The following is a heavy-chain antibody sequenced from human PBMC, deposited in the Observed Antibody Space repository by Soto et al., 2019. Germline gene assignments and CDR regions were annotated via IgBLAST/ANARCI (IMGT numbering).Heavy chain of an antibody. CDR3: ARDLSGGYPDYSYYGMDV. J-gene: IGHJ6*02. CDR2: INPNTGGT. V-gene: IGHV1-2*02. D-gene: IGHD1-26*01. Sequence: GASVKVSCKTSGFTFTDYYLHWVRRAPGQGLEWMGWINPNTGGTKYAQKFQGRVTMTRDTSISTAYMELSRLRSDDTAVYYCARDLSGGYPDYSYYGMDVWGHGTTVTVSS. CDR1: GFTFTDYY.